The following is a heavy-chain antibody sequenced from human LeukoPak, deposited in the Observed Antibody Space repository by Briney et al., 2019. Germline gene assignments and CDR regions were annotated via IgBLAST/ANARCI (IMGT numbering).Heavy chain of an antibody. J-gene: IGHJ6*03. CDR2: ISSSGSTI. CDR3: ARDPMTREGYYYYYMDV. CDR1: GFTFSDYY. Sequence: GGSLRLSCAASGFTFSDYYRSWIRQAPGKGLEWVSYISSSGSTIYYADPVKGRFTISRDNAKNSLYLQMNSLRAEDTAVYYCARDPMTREGYYYYYMDVWGKGTTVTVSS. V-gene: IGHV3-11*04. D-gene: IGHD4-11*01.